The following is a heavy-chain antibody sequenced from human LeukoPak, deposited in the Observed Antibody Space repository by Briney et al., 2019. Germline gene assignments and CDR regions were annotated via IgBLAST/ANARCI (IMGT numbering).Heavy chain of an antibody. J-gene: IGHJ4*02. V-gene: IGHV4-38-2*01. CDR2: IYHSGST. D-gene: IGHD6-6*01. Sequence: SETLSLSCAVSGYSINTINSAYYWAWVRQPPWKGLEWIGNIYHSGSTYYNPSLKSRVTISVDTSKNQFSLKLNSVTAADTAVYYCASLYSSSSFDFWGQGTLVTVSS. CDR3: ASLYSSSSFDF. CDR1: GYSINTINSAYY.